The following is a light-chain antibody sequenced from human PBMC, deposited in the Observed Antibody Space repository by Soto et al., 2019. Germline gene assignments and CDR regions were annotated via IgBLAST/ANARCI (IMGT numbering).Light chain of an antibody. Sequence: QSVLTQPPSASGTPGQRVTISCSGSSSNIGSNYVYWYQQLPGTAPKLLIYRNNQRPSGVPDRFSGSKSGTSASLAISGLRSEDEADYYCAAWDDSLCGPHVVFGGGTKLTVL. CDR2: RNN. CDR1: SSNIGSNY. CDR3: AAWDDSLCGPHVV. J-gene: IGLJ2*01. V-gene: IGLV1-47*01.